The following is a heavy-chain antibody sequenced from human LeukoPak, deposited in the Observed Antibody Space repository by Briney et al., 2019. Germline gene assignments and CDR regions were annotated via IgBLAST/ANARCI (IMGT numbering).Heavy chain of an antibody. CDR3: ARTMSSSHTVYGMDV. D-gene: IGHD2-2*02. CDR2: IYYIGSI. CDR1: GYSISSSNW. V-gene: IGHV4-28*05. J-gene: IGHJ6*02. Sequence: SETLSLTCAVSGYSISSSNWWGWIRQPPGKGLEWIGYIYYIGSIYYNPSLKSRVTMSVDTSKNQFSLKLSSVTAVDTAVYYCARTMSSSHTVYGMDVWGQGTTVTVSS.